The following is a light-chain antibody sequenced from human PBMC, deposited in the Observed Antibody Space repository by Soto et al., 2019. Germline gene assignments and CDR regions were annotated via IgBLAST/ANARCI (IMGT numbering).Light chain of an antibody. CDR1: QSVSSSY. J-gene: IGKJ1*01. CDR2: GAS. V-gene: IGKV3-20*01. Sequence: EIVLTQSPGTLSLSPGERATLSCRASQSVSSSYLAWYQQKSGQAPRLLIHGASSRATGIPDRFSGSGSGTDFTLTIARLEPEDFAVYYCQQCDDSPWTFGQGTKVDI. CDR3: QQCDDSPWT.